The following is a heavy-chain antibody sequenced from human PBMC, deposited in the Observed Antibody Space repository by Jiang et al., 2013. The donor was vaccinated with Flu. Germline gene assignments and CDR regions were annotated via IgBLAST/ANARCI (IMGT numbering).Heavy chain of an antibody. D-gene: IGHD1-26*01. CDR1: GGSISSSSYY. J-gene: IGHJ4*02. CDR3: ARRGKSYTTPQYDY. V-gene: IGHV4-39*07. CDR2: IYYSGST. Sequence: GSGLVKPSETLSLTCTVSGGSISSSSYYWGWVRQPPGKGLEWIGSIYYSGSTYYNPSLKSRLTISVDTSKNQFSLKLSSVTAADTAVYYCARRGKSYTTPQYDYWGLGTLVTVSS.